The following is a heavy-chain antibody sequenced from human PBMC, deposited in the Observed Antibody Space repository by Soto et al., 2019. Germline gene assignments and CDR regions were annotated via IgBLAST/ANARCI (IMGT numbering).Heavy chain of an antibody. CDR2: IYYSGST. CDR1: GGSISSGDYY. D-gene: IGHD6-13*01. CDR3: ARMDSSSWYAFDI. J-gene: IGHJ3*02. V-gene: IGHV4-30-4*01. Sequence: SETLSLTCTVSGGSISSGDYYWSWIRQPPGKGLEWIGYIYYSGSTYYNPSLKSRVTISVDTSKNQFSLKLSSVTAADTAVYYCARMDSSSWYAFDIWGQGTMVTVSS.